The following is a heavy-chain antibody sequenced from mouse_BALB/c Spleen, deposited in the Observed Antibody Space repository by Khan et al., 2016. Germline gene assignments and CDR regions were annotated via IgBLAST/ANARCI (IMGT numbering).Heavy chain of an antibody. CDR2: IDPANGNT. V-gene: IGHV14-3*02. D-gene: IGHD2-4*01. CDR1: GFNIKDTY. CDR3: SRGVYDYEFAY. J-gene: IGHJ3*01. Sequence: VRLQQSGAELVKPGASVKLSCTVSGFNIKDTYMHWVNQRPEQGLEWIGRIDPANGNTKYDPKFQDKATITADTSSNTDYLLLSSLTSDDTAVYYCSRGVYDYEFAYWGQGTLVTVSA.